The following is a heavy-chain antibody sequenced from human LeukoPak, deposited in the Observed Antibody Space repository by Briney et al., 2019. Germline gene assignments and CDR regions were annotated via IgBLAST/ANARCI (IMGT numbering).Heavy chain of an antibody. CDR1: GFTFINYG. D-gene: IGHD3-16*01. V-gene: IGHV1-18*01. CDR3: ARDGVSPAYDS. CDR2: ISGYNGDT. J-gene: IGHJ5*01. Sequence: ASVKVSCKTSGFTFINYGFTWVRQAPGQGLKWMGWISGYNGDTKYARNLQGRVTMTTDTSTSTVYMELTSLRSDDTAVYYCARDGVSPAYDSWGQGTLVSVSS.